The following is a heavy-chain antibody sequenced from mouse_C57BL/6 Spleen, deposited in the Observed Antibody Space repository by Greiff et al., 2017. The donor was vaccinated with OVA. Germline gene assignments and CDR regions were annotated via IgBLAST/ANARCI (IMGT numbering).Heavy chain of an antibody. J-gene: IGHJ4*01. CDR3: ARLDYGGGLDAMDY. CDR2: INPNNGGT. V-gene: IGHV1-22*01. CDR1: GYTFTDYN. Sequence: EVQLQESGPELVKPGASVKMSCKASGYTFTDYNMHWVKQSHGKSLEWIGYINPNNGGTSYNQKFKGKATLTVNKSSSTAYMELRSLTSEDSAVYYCARLDYGGGLDAMDYWGQGTSVTVSS. D-gene: IGHD1-1*01.